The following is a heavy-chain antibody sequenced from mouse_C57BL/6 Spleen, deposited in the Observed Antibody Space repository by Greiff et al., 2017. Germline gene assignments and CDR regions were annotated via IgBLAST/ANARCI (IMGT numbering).Heavy chain of an antibody. J-gene: IGHJ4*01. Sequence: QVQLQQPGAELVMPGASVKLSCKASGYTFTSYWMHWVKQRPGQGLEWIGEIDPSDSYTNYNQKFKGKSTLTVDKSSSTAYMQLSSLTSEDSAVYDCARASSGGYYYAMDYWGQGTSVTVSS. CDR1: GYTFTSYW. V-gene: IGHV1-69*01. CDR2: IDPSDSYT. CDR3: ARASSGGYYYAMDY. D-gene: IGHD3-2*02.